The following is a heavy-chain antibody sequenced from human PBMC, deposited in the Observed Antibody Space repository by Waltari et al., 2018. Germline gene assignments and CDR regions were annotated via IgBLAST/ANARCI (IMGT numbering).Heavy chain of an antibody. Sequence: EVQLVESGGGLVQPGGSLRLSCAASGFTFSSYWMSWVRQAQGKGLEWVANIKQDGSEKYYVDSVKGRFTISRDNAKNSLYLQMNSLRAEDTAVYYCARDIGFSGYVYFDYWGQGTLVTVSS. D-gene: IGHD5-12*01. J-gene: IGHJ4*02. CDR1: GFTFSSYW. V-gene: IGHV3-7*03. CDR2: IKQDGSEK. CDR3: ARDIGFSGYVYFDY.